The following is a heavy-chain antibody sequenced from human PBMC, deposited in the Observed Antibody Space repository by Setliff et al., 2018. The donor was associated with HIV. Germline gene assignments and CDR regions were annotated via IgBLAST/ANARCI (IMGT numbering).Heavy chain of an antibody. CDR3: ASKGGSENYPDSDAFGI. V-gene: IGHV1-46*01. CDR1: GYTFRSNY. J-gene: IGHJ3*02. CDR2: INPTGDIN. Sequence: ASVKVSCKASGYTFRSNYMHWVRQAPGKGLDWMGLINPTGDINFYPQKCQAGVTMTRDTSASTVYLELRSLRSEDTAVYFCASKGGSENYPDSDAFGIWGQGTLVTVSS. D-gene: IGHD3-10*01.